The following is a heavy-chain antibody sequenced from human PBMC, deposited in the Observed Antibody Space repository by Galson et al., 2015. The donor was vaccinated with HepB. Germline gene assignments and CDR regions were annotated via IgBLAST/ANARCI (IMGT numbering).Heavy chain of an antibody. CDR1: GGTFSSYT. D-gene: IGHD3-9*01. V-gene: IGHV1-69*04. Sequence: SVKVSCKASGGTFSSYTISWVRQAPGQGLEWMGRIIPILGIANYAQKFQGRVTITADKSTSTAYMELSSLRSEDTAVYYCARDRYYDILTGWTDAFDIWGQGTMVTVSS. CDR3: ARDRYYDILTGWTDAFDI. J-gene: IGHJ3*02. CDR2: IIPILGIA.